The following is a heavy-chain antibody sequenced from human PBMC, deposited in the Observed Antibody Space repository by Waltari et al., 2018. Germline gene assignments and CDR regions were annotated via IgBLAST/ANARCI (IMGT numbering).Heavy chain of an antibody. CDR2: IYHEGNT. Sequence: QVQLQESGPALVRPSETLSLTCVVSDYSIGCGYYWGWIRQAPEKGLEWIANIYHEGNTYYNPSLKSRVAISMDTSENQFSLKLRSVTATDTAVYYCARLALGYCTSPRCRQNESWGQGTLVTVSS. CDR3: ARLALGYCTSPRCRQNES. CDR1: DYSIGCGYY. D-gene: IGHD2-8*01. J-gene: IGHJ5*02. V-gene: IGHV4-38-2*01.